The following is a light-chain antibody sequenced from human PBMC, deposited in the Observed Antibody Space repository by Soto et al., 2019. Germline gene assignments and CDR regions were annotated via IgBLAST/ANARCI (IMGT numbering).Light chain of an antibody. V-gene: IGKV3-11*01. CDR2: DAS. J-gene: IGKJ5*01. CDR1: QSVGIY. Sequence: EIVLTQSPATLSLSPGERATLSCRASQSVGIYLGWYQQRPGQAPRLLIYDASKRTAGIPARFSGSGSGTAFTLTINSLEPEGFAVYYCQHRSTWPRAFGQGTRLEIK. CDR3: QHRSTWPRA.